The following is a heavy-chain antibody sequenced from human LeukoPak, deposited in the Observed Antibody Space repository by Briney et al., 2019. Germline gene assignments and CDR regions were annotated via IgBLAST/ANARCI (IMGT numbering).Heavy chain of an antibody. J-gene: IGHJ4*02. CDR1: GFTFSSYG. V-gene: IGHV3-33*01. Sequence: GGSLRLSCAASGFTFSSYGFHWVRQAPGKGLEWVAAIWYDGNNKYYADSVKGRFTISRDNSKNSLYLQMNSLRAEDTAVYYCARDVDTAMVPFDYWGQGTLVTVSS. CDR3: ARDVDTAMVPFDY. D-gene: IGHD5-18*01. CDR2: IWYDGNNK.